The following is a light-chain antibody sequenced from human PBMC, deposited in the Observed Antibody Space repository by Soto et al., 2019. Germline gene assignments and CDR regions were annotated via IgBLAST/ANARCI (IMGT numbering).Light chain of an antibody. J-gene: IGKJ4*01. V-gene: IGKV1-9*01. CDR2: AAS. CDR3: QQLHSYPLT. CDR1: QGISSS. Sequence: QLTQSPSSLSASVGDRVTLTCRASQGISSSLAWYQLKPGKAPKLLIYAASTLQSGVPSRFSGSGSWTDFTLTISSLQPEDFATYYCQQLHSYPLTFGGGTKVEIK.